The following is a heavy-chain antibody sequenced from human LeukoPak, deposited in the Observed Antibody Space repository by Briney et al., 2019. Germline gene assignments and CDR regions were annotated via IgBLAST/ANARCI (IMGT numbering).Heavy chain of an antibody. J-gene: IGHJ4*02. D-gene: IGHD2-8*02. Sequence: GGSLRLSCAASGFTFSSYSMNWVRQAPGKGLEWVSSISSSSSYIYYADSVKGRFTISRDNAKNSLYLQMNSLRAEDTAVYYCARGTGGSGIDYWGQGTLVTVSS. V-gene: IGHV3-21*01. CDR3: ARGTGGSGIDY. CDR1: GFTFSSYS. CDR2: ISSSSSYI.